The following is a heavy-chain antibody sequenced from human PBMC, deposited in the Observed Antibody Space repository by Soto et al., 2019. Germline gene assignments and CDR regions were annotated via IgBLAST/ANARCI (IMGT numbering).Heavy chain of an antibody. J-gene: IGHJ4*02. CDR1: GYTFTGYY. CDR2: INPNSGGT. CDR3: ARLYYYDSSGYYYVLQYFDY. V-gene: IGHV1-2*02. D-gene: IGHD3-22*01. Sequence: ASVKVSRKASGYTFTGYYMHWVRQAPGQGLEWMGWINPNSGGTNYAQKFQGRVTMTRDTSISTAYMELSRLRSDDTAVYYCARLYYYDSSGYYYVLQYFDYWGQGTLVTVSS.